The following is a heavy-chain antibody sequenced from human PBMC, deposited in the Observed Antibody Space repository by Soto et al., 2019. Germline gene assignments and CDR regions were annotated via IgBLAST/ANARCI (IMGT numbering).Heavy chain of an antibody. Sequence: HVELVPSGADVKKPGASVTISCKASGYTFTDYALHWVRQAPGQRLEWMGWMNAGVGNTLYSQKFQGRITITRDTSASTAYMELNSLKSEDTAIYYCARDTGYTFGSLNYWGPGTLVTVSS. CDR2: MNAGVGNT. V-gene: IGHV1-3*01. CDR3: ARDTGYTFGSLNY. D-gene: IGHD5-18*01. J-gene: IGHJ4*02. CDR1: GYTFTDYA.